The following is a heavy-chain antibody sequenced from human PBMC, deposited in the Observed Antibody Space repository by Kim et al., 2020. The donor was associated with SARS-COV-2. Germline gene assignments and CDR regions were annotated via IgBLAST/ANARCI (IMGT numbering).Heavy chain of an antibody. V-gene: IGHV3-53*04. D-gene: IGHD6-19*01. Sequence: GGSLRLSCAASGFTVSSNYMSWVRQAPGKGLEWVSVIYSGGSTYYADSVKGRFTISRHNSKNTLYLQMNSLRAEDTAVYYCARDIGYSSGCFDYWGQGTLVTVSS. CDR2: IYSGGST. CDR3: ARDIGYSSGCFDY. CDR1: GFTVSSNY. J-gene: IGHJ4*02.